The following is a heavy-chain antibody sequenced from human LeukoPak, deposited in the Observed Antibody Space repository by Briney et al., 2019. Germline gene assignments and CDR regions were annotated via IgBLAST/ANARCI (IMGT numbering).Heavy chain of an antibody. CDR1: GYTFTSYD. Sequence: ASVKVSYKASGYTFTSYDINWVRQATGQGLEWMGWMNPNSGNTGYAQKFQGRVTITRNTSISTAYMELSSLRSEDTAVYYCARGAYDFWSGYDNWFDPWGQGTLVTVSS. CDR2: MNPNSGNT. J-gene: IGHJ5*02. V-gene: IGHV1-8*03. CDR3: ARGAYDFWSGYDNWFDP. D-gene: IGHD3-3*01.